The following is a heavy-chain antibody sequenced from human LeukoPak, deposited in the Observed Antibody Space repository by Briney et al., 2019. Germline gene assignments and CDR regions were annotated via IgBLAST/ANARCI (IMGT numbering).Heavy chain of an antibody. Sequence: GGSLRLSCAASGFTFSSYDMHWVRQPTGKGLEWVSVIGTAGDTYYPGSVKGRFTISRENAKNSLYPQMNSLRAGDTAVYYCARGTNYDILTGYYTGRGSWYFDLWGRGTLVTVSS. J-gene: IGHJ2*01. CDR1: GFTFSSYD. D-gene: IGHD3-9*01. CDR2: IGTAGDT. CDR3: ARGTNYDILTGYYTGRGSWYFDL. V-gene: IGHV3-13*04.